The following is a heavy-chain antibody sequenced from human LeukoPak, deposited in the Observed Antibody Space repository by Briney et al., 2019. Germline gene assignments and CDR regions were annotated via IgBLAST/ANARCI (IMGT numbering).Heavy chain of an antibody. Sequence: GGSLRLSCAASGFTFSNYAMSRIRQAPGKGLECVSYISPGSYKNYSDSVKGLFTIFRDNANKSLYLQMNSLSTEETAVYYCARDYSTPKYGANSPGYWGQGTLVTVSS. V-gene: IGHV3-11*05. CDR1: GFTFSNYA. J-gene: IGHJ4*02. D-gene: IGHD4-23*01. CDR3: ARDYSTPKYGANSPGY. CDR2: ISPGSYK.